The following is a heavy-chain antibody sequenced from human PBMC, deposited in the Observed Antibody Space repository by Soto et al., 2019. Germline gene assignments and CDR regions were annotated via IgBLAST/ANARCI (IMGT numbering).Heavy chain of an antibody. Sequence: QVQLVESGGGVVQPGRSLRLSCAASGFTFSSYGMHWVRQAPGKGLEWVAVISYDGSNKYYADSVKGRFTISRDNSKNTLYLQMKSLRAEDTAVYYCAIFDCGGDCSVDAFDIWGQGTMVTVSS. V-gene: IGHV3-30*03. D-gene: IGHD2-21*02. J-gene: IGHJ3*02. CDR1: GFTFSSYG. CDR3: AIFDCGGDCSVDAFDI. CDR2: ISYDGSNK.